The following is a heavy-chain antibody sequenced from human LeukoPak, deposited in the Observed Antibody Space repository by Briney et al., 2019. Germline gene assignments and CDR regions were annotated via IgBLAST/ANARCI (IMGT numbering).Heavy chain of an antibody. V-gene: IGHV5-51*01. CDR3: ARHLAQGYSSSWPYDY. D-gene: IGHD6-13*01. CDR1: GYSFTSYW. Sequence: GESLKISCKGSGYSFTSYWIGWVRQMPGKGLEWMGIIYPGDSDTRYSPSFQGQVTISADKSISTAYLQWSSLKASDTAMYYCARHLAQGYSSSWPYDYWGQGTLVTVSS. J-gene: IGHJ4*02. CDR2: IYPGDSDT.